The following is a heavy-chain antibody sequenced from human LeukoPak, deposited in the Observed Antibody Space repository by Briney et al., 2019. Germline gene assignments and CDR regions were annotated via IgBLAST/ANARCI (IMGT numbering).Heavy chain of an antibody. V-gene: IGHV3-21*01. CDR2: ISTTSDYI. CDR1: GFSFSGYS. D-gene: IGHD6-13*01. J-gene: IGHJ4*02. CDR3: ARGGIYSQGFDY. Sequence: GGSLRLSCAASGFSFSGYSMNWVRQAPGKGLEWVSSISTTSDYIHYADSLKGRVAISRDNAKNSLYLQMNSLRAEDTAVYYCARGGIYSQGFDYWGQGSLVTVSS.